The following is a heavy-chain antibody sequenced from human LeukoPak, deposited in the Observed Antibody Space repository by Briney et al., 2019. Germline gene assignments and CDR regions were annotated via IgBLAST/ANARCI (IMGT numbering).Heavy chain of an antibody. D-gene: IGHD4-11*01. Sequence: LPGGSLRLSCAASGFTFSGYAMHWVRQAPGKGLEWVAVISYDGSNKYYADSVKGRFTISRDNSKNTPYLQMNSLRAEDTAVYYCATMTTVTTGGYWGQGTLVTVSS. CDR3: ATMTTVTTGGY. CDR1: GFTFSGYA. J-gene: IGHJ4*02. CDR2: ISYDGSNK. V-gene: IGHV3-30*04.